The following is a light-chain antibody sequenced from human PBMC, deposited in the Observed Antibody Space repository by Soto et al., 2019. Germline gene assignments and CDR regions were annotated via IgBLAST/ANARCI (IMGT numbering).Light chain of an antibody. V-gene: IGKV3-20*01. J-gene: IGKJ1*01. CDR1: QSVSNSY. CDR2: GAS. Sequence: EIVLTQSPGTLSLSPGERATLSCRASQSVSNSYLAWYQQKPGQAPRLLIYGASSRATGIPDRFSGSGSGTDFTLTISRLEPEDFALYFCQQYHSSPLTFGQGTKV. CDR3: QQYHSSPLT.